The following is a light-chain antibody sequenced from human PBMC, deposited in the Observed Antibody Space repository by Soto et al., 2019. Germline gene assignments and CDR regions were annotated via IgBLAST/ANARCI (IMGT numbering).Light chain of an antibody. CDR1: QTIGPY. V-gene: IGKV1-39*01. Sequence: DIQLTQSPSSLSASVGDRVTITCRASQTIGPYLTWYQQKPGKAPKVLIYAASNLQDGVPSRFSGSGSGTSFTLTIRSLRPEDCATYFCQQSNNTPWTFGQGTKVDIK. CDR2: AAS. CDR3: QQSNNTPWT. J-gene: IGKJ1*01.